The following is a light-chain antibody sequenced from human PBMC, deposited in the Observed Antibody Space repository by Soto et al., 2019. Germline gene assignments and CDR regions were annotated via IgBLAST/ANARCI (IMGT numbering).Light chain of an antibody. Sequence: ETVMTQSPVTLSLSPGDRATLSCRASHSVRSNLAWYQQKPGQPPRLLIYAASTRATGIPGRFSGSGSGTEFTLTISSLQSEESAVYYCQQYNDWPPLTFGGGTKVEIK. J-gene: IGKJ4*01. CDR3: QQYNDWPPLT. CDR2: AAS. CDR1: HSVRSN. V-gene: IGKV3-15*01.